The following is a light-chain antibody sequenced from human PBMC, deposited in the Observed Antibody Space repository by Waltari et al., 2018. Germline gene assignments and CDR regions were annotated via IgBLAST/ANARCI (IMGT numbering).Light chain of an antibody. J-gene: IGKJ2*01. CDR2: GAS. CDR1: QSLGKNY. Sequence: IVLTQSPGTLSLSPGDRASLSCKASQSLGKNYLAWYQHKPGQVPRLLIYGASSRAAGIPDRFSGSGSGTDFTITISRLEPEDFAVYYCQQYASSVLYTFGQGTKLEIK. V-gene: IGKV3-20*01. CDR3: QQYASSVLYT.